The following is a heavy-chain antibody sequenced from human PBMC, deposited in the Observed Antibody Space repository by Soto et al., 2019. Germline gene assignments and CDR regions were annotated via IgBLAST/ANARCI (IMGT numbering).Heavy chain of an antibody. Sequence: ASVKVSCKVSGYTLTELSMHWVRQAPVKGLEWMGGFDPEDAEIIYAQKFQGRVTMTEDTSTDTAYMELSSLRSEDTAVYYCAGITMIVVGAYGMDVWGQGTTVTVSS. V-gene: IGHV1-24*01. CDR3: AGITMIVVGAYGMDV. CDR1: GYTLTELS. J-gene: IGHJ6*02. D-gene: IGHD3-22*01. CDR2: FDPEDAEI.